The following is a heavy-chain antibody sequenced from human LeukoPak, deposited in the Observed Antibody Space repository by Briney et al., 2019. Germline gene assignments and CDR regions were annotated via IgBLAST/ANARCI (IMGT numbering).Heavy chain of an antibody. D-gene: IGHD3-16*01. J-gene: IGHJ4*02. CDR1: GFTFSSYS. CDR3: ARDSHPYMITFGGVAAF. Sequence: GGSLRLSCAASGFTFSSYSMNWVRQAPGKGLEWVSYISSSSSTIYYADSVKGRFTISRDNAKNSLYLQMNSLRAEDTAVYYCARDSHPYMITFGGVAAFWGQGILVTVSS. CDR2: ISSSSSTI. V-gene: IGHV3-48*04.